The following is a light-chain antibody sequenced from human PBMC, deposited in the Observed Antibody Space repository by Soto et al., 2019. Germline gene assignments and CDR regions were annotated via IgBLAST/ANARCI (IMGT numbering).Light chain of an antibody. CDR2: KAS. V-gene: IGKV1-5*03. Sequence: DIQMTQSPSTLSASVGDRVTITCRASQSISSWIAWYQQKPGKAPKLLIYKASSLESGVPSRFSGSGSGTEFTLTISSLQPDDFATYYCHQTYSPPDTFGQGTKVDIK. J-gene: IGKJ1*01. CDR1: QSISSW. CDR3: HQTYSPPDT.